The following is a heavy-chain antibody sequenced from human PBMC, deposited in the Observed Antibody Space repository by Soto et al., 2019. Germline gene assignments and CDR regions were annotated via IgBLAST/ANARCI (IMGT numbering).Heavy chain of an antibody. Sequence: GGSLRLSCAASGFTFSSYAMSWVRQAPGKGLEWVSAISGSGGSTYYADSVKGRFTISRANSKNTLYLTMNSLRAEDTAVYYCAKARSSWYEYYYYYMDVWGKGTTVTVSS. D-gene: IGHD6-13*01. CDR2: ISGSGGST. J-gene: IGHJ6*03. CDR3: AKARSSWYEYYYYYMDV. CDR1: GFTFSSYA. V-gene: IGHV3-23*01.